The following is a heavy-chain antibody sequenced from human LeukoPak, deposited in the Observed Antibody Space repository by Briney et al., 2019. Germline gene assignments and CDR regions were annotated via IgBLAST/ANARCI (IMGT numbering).Heavy chain of an antibody. V-gene: IGHV3-21*01. D-gene: IGHD5-12*01. CDR1: GFTFSSYS. Sequence: PGGSLRLSCAASGFTFSSYSMNWVRQAPGKGLEWVSSISSSSSYIYYADSVKGRFTISRDNAKNSLYLQMNSLRAEDTAVYYCARDWGSGYDPFDYWGQGTLVTVSS. J-gene: IGHJ4*02. CDR3: ARDWGSGYDPFDY. CDR2: ISSSSSYI.